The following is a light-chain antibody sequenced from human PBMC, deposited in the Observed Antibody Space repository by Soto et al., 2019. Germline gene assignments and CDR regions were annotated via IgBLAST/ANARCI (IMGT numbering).Light chain of an antibody. CDR1: QSVSSN. V-gene: IGKV3-15*01. CDR3: QQYNNWPPIT. CDR2: GAS. J-gene: IGKJ5*01. Sequence: IVMTQSPSTVSVSPGERAALTCRASQSVSSNLAWYQQKTGQAPRLLIYGASTRATGIPARFSGSGSGTEFTLTISSLQSEDFAVYYCQQYNNWPPITFGQGTRLEIK.